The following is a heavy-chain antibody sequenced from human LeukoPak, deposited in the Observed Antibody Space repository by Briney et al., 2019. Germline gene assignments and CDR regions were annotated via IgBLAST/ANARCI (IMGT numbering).Heavy chain of an antibody. CDR1: GGSFSGYY. J-gene: IGHJ3*02. CDR3: ARALMSPISI. Sequence: SETLSLTCAVYGGSFSGYYWSWIRQPPGKGLEWIGEINLSGSTNYNPSLKSRVTISVDTSKNQFSLKLSSVTAADTAVYYCARALMSPISIWGQGTMVTVSS. D-gene: IGHD3-10*02. V-gene: IGHV4-34*01. CDR2: INLSGST.